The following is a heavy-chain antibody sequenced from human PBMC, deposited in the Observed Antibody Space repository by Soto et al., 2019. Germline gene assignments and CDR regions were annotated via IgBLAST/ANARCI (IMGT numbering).Heavy chain of an antibody. Sequence: QAHLVQSGPEVKKPGASVKVSCKGSGYIFTSYGIAWVRQAPGQGLEWMGWISAHNGNTEYAQKFQCRVTVTRDTSTSTAYLELRSLRYDDMALYYCARGRYGDYWGQGALVTVSS. CDR3: ARGRYGDY. CDR1: GYIFTSYG. V-gene: IGHV1-18*03. J-gene: IGHJ4*02. D-gene: IGHD4-17*01. CDR2: ISAHNGNT.